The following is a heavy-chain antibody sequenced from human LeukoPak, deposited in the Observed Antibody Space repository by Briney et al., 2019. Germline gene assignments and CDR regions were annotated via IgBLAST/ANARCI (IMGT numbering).Heavy chain of an antibody. Sequence: SETLSLTCTVSGGSISSYYWSWIRQPAGKGLEWIGRIYTSGSTNYNPSLKSRVTMSVDTSKNQFSLKLSSVTAADTAVYYCARVVRYFDWLLEDYWGQGTLVTVSS. D-gene: IGHD3-9*01. J-gene: IGHJ4*02. V-gene: IGHV4-4*07. CDR1: GGSISSYY. CDR3: ARVVRYFDWLLEDY. CDR2: IYTSGST.